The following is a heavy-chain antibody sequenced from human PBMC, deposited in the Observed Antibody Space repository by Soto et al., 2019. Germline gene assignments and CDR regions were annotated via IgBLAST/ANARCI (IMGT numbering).Heavy chain of an antibody. V-gene: IGHV3-33*06. CDR1: GFTFTNYG. Sequence: PGGSLRLSCAASGFTFTNYGFHWVRQAPGKGLEWVALMWDDGSRKSYADSVKGRFTISRDNSKNTLYLQMNSLRAEDTAVYYCAKYGDSSWYPLDYWGQGTLVTVSS. CDR3: AKYGDSSWYPLDY. CDR2: MWDDGSRK. D-gene: IGHD6-13*01. J-gene: IGHJ4*02.